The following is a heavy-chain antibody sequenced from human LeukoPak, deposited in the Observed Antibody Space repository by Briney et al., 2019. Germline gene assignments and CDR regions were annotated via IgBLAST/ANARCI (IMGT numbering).Heavy chain of an antibody. CDR1: DVSFTTNSYY. D-gene: IGHD1-1*01. V-gene: IGHV4-39*02. CDR3: ARGERSGNKVLRHFDL. J-gene: IGHJ2*01. Sequence: SETLSLTCPLLDVSFTTNSYYWGWIRQPPGMGLEWIGIIYYSGSTYYSPSLKSRVTISIDTSRNLFSLKMNSVSAADTAFYFCARGERSGNKVLRHFDLWGRGTLVTVSS. CDR2: IYYSGST.